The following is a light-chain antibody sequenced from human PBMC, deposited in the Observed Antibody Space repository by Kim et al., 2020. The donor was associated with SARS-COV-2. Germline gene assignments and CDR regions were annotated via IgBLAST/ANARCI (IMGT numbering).Light chain of an antibody. CDR2: DAS. V-gene: IGKV3-11*01. J-gene: IGKJ2*01. CDR1: QSVSSS. Sequence: EIVLTQSPATLSLSPGGRATLSCRASQSVSSSLAWYQHKPGQAPRLLIYDASNRATGIPARFSGSGSGTDFTLTISSVEPDDFAVYYCQHRNKWPPMYTFGQGTKLVI. CDR3: QHRNKWPPMYT.